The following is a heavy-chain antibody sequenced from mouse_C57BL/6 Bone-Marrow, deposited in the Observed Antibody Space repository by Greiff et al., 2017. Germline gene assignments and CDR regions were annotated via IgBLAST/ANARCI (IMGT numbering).Heavy chain of an antibody. J-gene: IGHJ3*01. Sequence: QVQLKQPGAELVRPGTSVKLSCKASGYTFTSYWMHWVKQRPGQGLEWIGVIDPSDSYTNYNQKFKGKATLTVDTSSSTAYMQLSSLTSEDSAVYYCASIYYDYDAYWGQGTLVTVSA. CDR2: IDPSDSYT. V-gene: IGHV1-59*01. CDR3: ASIYYDYDAY. D-gene: IGHD2-4*01. CDR1: GYTFTSYW.